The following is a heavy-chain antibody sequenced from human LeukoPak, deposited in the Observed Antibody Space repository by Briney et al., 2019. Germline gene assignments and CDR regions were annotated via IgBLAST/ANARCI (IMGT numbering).Heavy chain of an antibody. J-gene: IGHJ6*02. CDR1: GFTFSSYW. CDR2: IKQDGSEK. CDR3: ARGSSGYKPYVMDV. D-gene: IGHD3-22*01. V-gene: IGHV3-7*04. Sequence: PGGSLRLSCAASGFTFSSYWMTWVRQAPGKGLEWVANIKQDGSEKYYVDSVKGRFTISRDNAKNSLNLQMNSLRAEDTAVYYCARGSSGYKPYVMDVWGQGTTVTVSS.